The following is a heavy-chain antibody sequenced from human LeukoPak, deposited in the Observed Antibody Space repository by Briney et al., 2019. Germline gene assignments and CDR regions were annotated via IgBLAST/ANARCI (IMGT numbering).Heavy chain of an antibody. CDR1: GFVFSDHY. V-gene: IGHV3-11*04. CDR2: ISNSGDTI. J-gene: IGHJ4*02. Sequence: GGSLRLSCPASGFVFSDHYMYWIRQAPGKGLEWLSYISNSGDTIYNADSVKGRFTISRDNSKNSLYLQMSSLRVEDTALYYCARDGEFTNHIDHWGQGTLVTVSS. CDR3: ARDGEFTNHIDH. D-gene: IGHD3-10*01.